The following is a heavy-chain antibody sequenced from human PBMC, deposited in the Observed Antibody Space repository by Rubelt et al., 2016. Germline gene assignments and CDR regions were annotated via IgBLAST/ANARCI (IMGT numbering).Heavy chain of an antibody. CDR2: IKHDGSEK. V-gene: IGHV3-7*03. J-gene: IGHJ4*02. CDR3: ARDSGGLEDYFDY. D-gene: IGHD3-16*01. Sequence: GKGLEWLANIKHDGSEKYYVDSVKGRFTISRDNAKNSLYLQMNSLRAEDTAVYYCARDSGGLEDYFDYWGQGTLVTVSS.